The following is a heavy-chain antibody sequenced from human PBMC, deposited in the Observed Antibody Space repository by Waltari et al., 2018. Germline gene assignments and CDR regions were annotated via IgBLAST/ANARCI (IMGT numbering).Heavy chain of an antibody. CDR2: IYYSGST. CDR3: ARGPYCGGDCYSYWYFDL. D-gene: IGHD2-21*01. Sequence: QVQLQESGPGLVKPSETLSLTCTVSGGSISSYYWSWIRQPPGKGLEWIGYIYYSGSTNYNPSLKSRVTISVDTSKNQFSLKLSSVTAADTAVYYCARGPYCGGDCYSYWYFDLWGRGTLVTVSS. V-gene: IGHV4-59*01. J-gene: IGHJ2*01. CDR1: GGSISSYY.